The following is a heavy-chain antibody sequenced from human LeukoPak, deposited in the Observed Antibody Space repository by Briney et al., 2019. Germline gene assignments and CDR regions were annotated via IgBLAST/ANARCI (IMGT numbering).Heavy chain of an antibody. D-gene: IGHD4-17*01. CDR3: ARDHYGDYVDAFDI. CDR1: GFTFSSYA. J-gene: IGHJ3*02. Sequence: GRSLRLSCAASGFTFSSYAMHWVRQAPGKGLVWVSRINSDGSSTSYADSVKGRFTISRDNAKNTLYLQMNSLRAEDTAVYYCARDHYGDYVDAFDIWGQGTMVTVSS. CDR2: INSDGSST. V-gene: IGHV3-74*01.